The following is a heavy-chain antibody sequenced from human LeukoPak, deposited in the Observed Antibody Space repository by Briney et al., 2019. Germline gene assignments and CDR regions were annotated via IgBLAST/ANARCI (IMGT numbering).Heavy chain of an antibody. J-gene: IGHJ3*01. V-gene: IGHV3-11*04. CDR2: ISSNGSTI. CDR1: GFTFSDYN. Sequence: GGSLRLSCAASGFTFSDYNVSWIRQAPGKGLELVSFISSNGSTIYYADSVHGRFTISSDNAKNSLYLQMSSLRAEDTAVYYCASSGGYWGQGTMVTVSS. D-gene: IGHD2-8*02. CDR3: ASSGGY.